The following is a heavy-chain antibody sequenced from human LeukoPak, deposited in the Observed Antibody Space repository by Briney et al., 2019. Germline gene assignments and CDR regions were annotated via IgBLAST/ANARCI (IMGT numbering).Heavy chain of an antibody. CDR2: ISNGGTTT. Sequence: GGSLRLSCAASGFTFSDNYMTWIRQAPGKGLEWVSYISNGGTTTKYADSVEGRFTISRDNAKNFLYLQMNSLRAEDTAVYFCASEPRLFDHWGQGTLVTVSS. CDR3: ASEPRLFDH. J-gene: IGHJ4*02. CDR1: GFTFSDNY. D-gene: IGHD6-25*01. V-gene: IGHV3-11*04.